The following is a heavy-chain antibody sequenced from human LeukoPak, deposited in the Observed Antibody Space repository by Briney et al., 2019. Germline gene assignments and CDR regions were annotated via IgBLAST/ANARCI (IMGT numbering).Heavy chain of an antibody. Sequence: GSLRLSCAASGFTFSSYEMNWVRQAPGKGLEWVSYISSSGSTIYYADSVKGRFTISRDNAKNSLYLQMNSLRAEDTAVYYCASKGRYSSGWYEGSNYWGQGTLVTVSS. D-gene: IGHD6-19*01. CDR1: GFTFSSYE. J-gene: IGHJ4*02. V-gene: IGHV3-48*03. CDR2: ISSSGSTI. CDR3: ASKGRYSSGWYEGSNY.